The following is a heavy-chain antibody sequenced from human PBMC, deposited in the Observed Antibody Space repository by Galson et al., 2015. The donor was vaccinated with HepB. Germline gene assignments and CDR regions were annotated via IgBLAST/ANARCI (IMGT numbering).Heavy chain of an antibody. V-gene: IGHV3-30-3*01. CDR2: ISYDGGNK. CDR3: ARDGVTDNDALDI. Sequence: FSNYVMHWVRQAPGEGLEWVAVISYDGGNKYYADSVQGRFTISRDNSKNMLYLQMNSLRVEDTAMYYCARDGVTDNDALDIWGQGTMVTVSS. CDR1: FSNYV. D-gene: IGHD3-16*02. J-gene: IGHJ3*02.